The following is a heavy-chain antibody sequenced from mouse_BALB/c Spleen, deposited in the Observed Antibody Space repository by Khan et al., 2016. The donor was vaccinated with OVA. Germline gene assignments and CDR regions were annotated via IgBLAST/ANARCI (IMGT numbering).Heavy chain of an antibody. Sequence: EVELVESGGGLVQPGGSRKLSCAASGFTFSDYGMAWVRQAPGKGPEWVAFVSSLAYNFYYADTVTGRFTISRENAKNTLYQVMSILRSEDTALYYFSRVGKGGFAYWGQGTLVTVSA. CDR1: GFTFSDYG. V-gene: IGHV5-15*02. CDR3: SRVGKGGFAY. J-gene: IGHJ3*01. CDR2: VSSLAYNF.